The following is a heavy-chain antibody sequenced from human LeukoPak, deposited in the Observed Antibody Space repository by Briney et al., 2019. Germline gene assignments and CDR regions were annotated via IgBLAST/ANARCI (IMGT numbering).Heavy chain of an antibody. CDR3: ARAKLYSSGWSYFDY. J-gene: IGHJ4*02. V-gene: IGHV4-59*08. Sequence: SETLSLTCTVSGGSISSYYWSWIRQPPGKGLEWTGYIYYSGSTNYNPSLKSRVTISVDTSKNQFSLKLSSVTAADTAVYYCARAKLYSSGWSYFDYWGQGTLVTVSS. D-gene: IGHD6-19*01. CDR1: GGSISSYY. CDR2: IYYSGST.